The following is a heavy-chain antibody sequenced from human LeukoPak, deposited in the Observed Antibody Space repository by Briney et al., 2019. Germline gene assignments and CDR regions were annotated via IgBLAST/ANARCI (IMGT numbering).Heavy chain of an antibody. Sequence: PGGSLRLSCAASGFSFNNYAMTWVRQAPGKGLEWVSAISGSGGSTYYADSVKGRFTISRDNSKNTLYLQMNSLRAEDTAVYYCARSSYYDFWSGYTVGAFDIWGQGTMVTVSS. CDR3: ARSSYYDFWSGYTVGAFDI. J-gene: IGHJ3*02. CDR1: GFSFNNYA. D-gene: IGHD3-3*01. CDR2: ISGSGGST. V-gene: IGHV3-23*01.